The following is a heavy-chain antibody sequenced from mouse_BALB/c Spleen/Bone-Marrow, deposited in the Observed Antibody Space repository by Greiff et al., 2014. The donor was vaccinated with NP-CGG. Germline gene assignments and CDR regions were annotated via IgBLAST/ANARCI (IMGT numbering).Heavy chain of an antibody. J-gene: IGHJ4*01. V-gene: IGHV10-3*03. Sequence: EVHLVESGGGSVQPKGSLKLSCAASGFTFNTYAMHWVCQAPGKGLEWVARIRSKSNNYATDYADSVKDIFTISRDDSQSMLYLQMKNLKSEVTSMYCCVREDVPFAVDYWGQGTSVTVSS. CDR3: VREDVPFAVDY. CDR1: GFTFNTYA. CDR2: IRSKSNNYAT.